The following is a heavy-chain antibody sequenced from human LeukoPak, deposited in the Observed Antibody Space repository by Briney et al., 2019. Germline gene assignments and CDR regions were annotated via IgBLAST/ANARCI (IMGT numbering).Heavy chain of an antibody. V-gene: IGHV3-48*04. Sequence: GGSLRLSCAASGVTFSSYGMSGVRQAPGKGLEWVSYISSSGSTIYYADSVKGRFTISRDNAKNTLFLQINSLRAEDTAVYYCAREILAPGKTHDYWGQGTLVTVSS. CDR1: GVTFSSYG. CDR2: ISSSGSTI. J-gene: IGHJ4*02. CDR3: AREILAPGKTHDY.